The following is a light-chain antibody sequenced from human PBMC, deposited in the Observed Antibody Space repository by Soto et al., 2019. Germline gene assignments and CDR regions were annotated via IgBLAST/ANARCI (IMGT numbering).Light chain of an antibody. CDR1: QSVSSY. V-gene: IGKV3-15*01. J-gene: IGKJ2*01. CDR3: QQYNTWPPKYT. CDR2: GAS. Sequence: EIVMTQSPATLSVSPGGRATLSCRASQSVSSYLAWYQQRPGQPPRLLIYGASTRATGITARFSGSGSGTEFSLTISSLQSEDFAVYYCQQYNTWPPKYTFGQGTKLEIK.